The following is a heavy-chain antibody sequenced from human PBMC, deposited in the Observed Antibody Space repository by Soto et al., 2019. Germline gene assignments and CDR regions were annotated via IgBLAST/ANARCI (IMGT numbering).Heavy chain of an antibody. V-gene: IGHV1-8*01. CDR2: MNPNSGNT. J-gene: IGHJ5*02. CDR1: GYTFTSYD. CDR3: ARSPYYDSSVLA. Sequence: GSVNVSCKASGYTFTSYDINWVRQATGQGLEWMGWMNPNSGNTGYAQKFQGRVTMTRNTSISTAYMELSSLRSEDTAVYYCARSPYYDSSVLAWGQGTLVSVSS. D-gene: IGHD3-22*01.